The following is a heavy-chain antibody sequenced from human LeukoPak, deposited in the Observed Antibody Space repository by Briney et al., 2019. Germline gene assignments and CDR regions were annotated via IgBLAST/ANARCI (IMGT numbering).Heavy chain of an antibody. CDR2: ISGSGGST. CDR1: GFTFSNYA. CDR3: AKDMRFDWTPYYFDY. Sequence: GGSLRLSCAASGFTFSNYAMSWVRQAPGKGLEWVSAISGSGGSTYYADSVKGRFTISRDNSKNTLYLQMNSLRAEDTAVYYCAKDMRFDWTPYYFDYWGQGTLVTVSS. J-gene: IGHJ4*02. D-gene: IGHD3-9*01. V-gene: IGHV3-23*01.